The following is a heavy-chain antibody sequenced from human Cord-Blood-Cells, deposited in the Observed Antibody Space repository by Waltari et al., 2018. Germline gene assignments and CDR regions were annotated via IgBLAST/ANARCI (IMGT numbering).Heavy chain of an antibody. J-gene: IGHJ3*02. CDR2: IYWDYDK. V-gene: IGHV2-5*02. CDR1: GFSLSTSGVG. CDR3: AHRSNWGALQDAFDI. Sequence: HITLKESGPTLVKPTQTPTLNCTFSGFSLSTSGVGVGWIRQPPSKTFEWLALIYWDYDKRYSPSRQSTLTITKYTSNNQVVLTVTNMDRVYTATYYCAHRSNWGALQDAFDIWGQETMVSVSS. D-gene: IGHD7-27*01.